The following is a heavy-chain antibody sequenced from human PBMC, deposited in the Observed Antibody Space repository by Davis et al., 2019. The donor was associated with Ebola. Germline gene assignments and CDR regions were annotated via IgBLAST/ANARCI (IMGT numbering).Heavy chain of an antibody. CDR1: GLTFSSYS. D-gene: IGHD5-24*01. V-gene: IGHV3-48*02. CDR3: ARARWGGGYNRNYFDY. Sequence: PGGSLRLSCAASGLTFSSYSMNWVRQAPGKVLEWVSYISSSSSTIYYADSVKGRFTISRDNAKNSLYLQMNSLRDEDTAVYYCARARWGGGYNRNYFDYWGQGTLVTSPQ. CDR2: ISSSSSTI. J-gene: IGHJ4*02.